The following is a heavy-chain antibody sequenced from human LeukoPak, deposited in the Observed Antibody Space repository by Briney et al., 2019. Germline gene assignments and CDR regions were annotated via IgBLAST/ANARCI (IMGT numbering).Heavy chain of an antibody. CDR2: INPNSGCT. V-gene: IGHV1-2*02. Sequence: ASLKVSCKASGYTFTGYYMHWVRPAPGQALEWMGWINPNSGCTNYAQTLQARVNMTRDTSISTAYIELRRLRSDDTAVYYWARGAEGGDYYCYYMDVWGKGTTVTISS. J-gene: IGHJ6*03. CDR3: ARGAEGGDYYCYYMDV. CDR1: GYTFTGYY. D-gene: IGHD3-16*01.